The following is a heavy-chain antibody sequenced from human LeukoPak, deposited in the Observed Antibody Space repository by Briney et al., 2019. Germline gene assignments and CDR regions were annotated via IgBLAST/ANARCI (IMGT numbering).Heavy chain of an antibody. CDR2: INHSGST. J-gene: IGHJ4*02. CDR1: GGSFSGYY. V-gene: IGHV4-34*01. CDR3: ARGMDTAMVTAGYYFDY. D-gene: IGHD5-18*01. Sequence: SETLSLTCAVYGGSFSGYYWSWIRRPPGKGLEWIGEINHSGSTNYNPSLKSRVTISVDTSKNQFSLKLSSVTAADTAVYYCARGMDTAMVTAGYYFDYWGQGTLVTVSS.